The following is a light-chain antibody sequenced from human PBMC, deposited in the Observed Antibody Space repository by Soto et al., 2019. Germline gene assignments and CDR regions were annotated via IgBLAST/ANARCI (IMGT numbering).Light chain of an antibody. CDR2: EVT. J-gene: IGLJ1*01. Sequence: SVLTQPASVSGSPGQSITISCTGTSSDVGGYNYVSWYQHHPGKAPKLMIYEVTNRPSGVSNRFSGSKSGNTASLTISGLQAEDEADYYCSSFTSCSTLVFGTGTKGIAL. CDR1: SSDVGGYNY. V-gene: IGLV2-14*01. CDR3: SSFTSCSTLV.